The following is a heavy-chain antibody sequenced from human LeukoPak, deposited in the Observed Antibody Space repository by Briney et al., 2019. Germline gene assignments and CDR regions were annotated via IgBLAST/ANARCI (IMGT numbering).Heavy chain of an antibody. V-gene: IGHV4-31*03. D-gene: IGHD3-10*01. CDR3: ARTRRITMVRGGILFDP. CDR1: GRSISSGGYY. J-gene: IGHJ5*02. CDR2: ICYSGST. Sequence: PSATLSLTCTVSGRSISSGGYYWSWVRQHPGRGLEWFGYICYSGSTYYNPSLKSRVTISVDTSKNQFSLKLSSVTAADTAVYYCARTRRITMVRGGILFDPWGQGTLVTVSS.